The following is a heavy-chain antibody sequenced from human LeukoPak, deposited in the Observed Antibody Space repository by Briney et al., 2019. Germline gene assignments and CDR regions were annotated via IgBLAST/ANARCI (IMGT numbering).Heavy chain of an antibody. V-gene: IGHV4-59*01. J-gene: IGHJ4*02. CDR2: IYDTGST. CDR3: AREALYSSVYFDY. CDR1: GGSIRHYF. Sequence: PSETLSLTCTVSGGSIRHYFWSWIRQPPGKGLEWSGYIYDTGSTNYNPSLKSRVTMSIDTSKNHFSLKRTSVTAADTAVYYCAREALYSSVYFDYWGRGTLVTVSA. D-gene: IGHD6-19*01.